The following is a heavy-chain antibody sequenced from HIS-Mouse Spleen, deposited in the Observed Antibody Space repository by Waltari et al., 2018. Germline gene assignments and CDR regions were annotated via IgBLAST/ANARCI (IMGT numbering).Heavy chain of an antibody. CDR3: AGYNWNYGTDY. V-gene: IGHV4-39*07. CDR1: GGPIRSSSYY. D-gene: IGHD1-7*01. J-gene: IGHJ4*02. Sequence: QLQLQESGPGLVKPSETLSLTCTVSGGPIRSSSYYWGWIRQPPGKGLEWIGSIYYSGSTYYNPSLKSRVTISVDTSKNQFSLKLSSVTAADTAVYYCAGYNWNYGTDYWGQGTLVTVSS. CDR2: IYYSGST.